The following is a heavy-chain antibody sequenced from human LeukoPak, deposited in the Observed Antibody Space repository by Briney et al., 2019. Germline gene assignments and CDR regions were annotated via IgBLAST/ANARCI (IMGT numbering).Heavy chain of an antibody. CDR2: ISGSGSTT. CDR1: GFTFSSYA. J-gene: IGHJ3*02. D-gene: IGHD2-2*03. V-gene: IGHV3-23*01. Sequence: PGGSLRPSCAASGFTFSSYATTWVRQAPGKGLEWVSSISGSGSTTYYADSVKGRFTISRDNSKNTLYLQMNSLRAEDTAVYYCAKPTQTSMDEGAFDIWGQGTMVTVSS. CDR3: AKPTQTSMDEGAFDI.